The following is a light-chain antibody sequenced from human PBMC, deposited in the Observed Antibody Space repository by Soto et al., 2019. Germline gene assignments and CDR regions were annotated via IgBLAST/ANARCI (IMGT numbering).Light chain of an antibody. CDR1: QSVSTR. Sequence: DIQMTQSPSSLSASVGDRVTIICRASQSVSTRLAWYQQKPGKAPKVLISDASSWAGAVPSRFTGSGSGTEFTRSITKPQPDYFATYSCQQYSAYWMFGQGTKVEIK. CDR2: DAS. CDR3: QQYSAYWM. J-gene: IGKJ1*01. V-gene: IGKV1-5*02.